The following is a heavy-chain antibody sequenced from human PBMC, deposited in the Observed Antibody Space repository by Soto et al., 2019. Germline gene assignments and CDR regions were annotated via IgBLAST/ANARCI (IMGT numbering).Heavy chain of an antibody. J-gene: IGHJ6*03. Sequence: VKSVDLGWVRHTPKQVLEWMVGIIRIFGTANYGEKFQGRVTITADKSTSTAYMELSSLRSEDTAMYYCSWRAQDDMLDSSTGMEFRGNGTAVPVS. V-gene: IGHV1-69*06. CDR2: IIRIFGTA. CDR1: VKSVD. D-gene: IGHD6-13*01. CDR3: SWRAQDDMLDSSTGMEF.